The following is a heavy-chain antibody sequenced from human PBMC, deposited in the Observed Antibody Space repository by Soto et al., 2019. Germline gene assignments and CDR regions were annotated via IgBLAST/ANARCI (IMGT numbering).Heavy chain of an antibody. CDR1: GFTFSGSA. CDR2: IRSKANSYAT. D-gene: IGHD2-2*03. Sequence: GGSLRLSCAASGFTFSGSAMHWVRQASGKGLEWVGRIRSKANSYATAYAASVKGRFTISRDDSKNTAYLQMNSLKTEDTAVYYCTSGYCSSTSCRYYYYYYMDVWGKGTTVTVSS. V-gene: IGHV3-73*01. J-gene: IGHJ6*03. CDR3: TSGYCSSTSCRYYYYYYMDV.